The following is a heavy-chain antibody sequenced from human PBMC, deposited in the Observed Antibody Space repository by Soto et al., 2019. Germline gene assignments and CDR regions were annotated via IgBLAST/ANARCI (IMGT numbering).Heavy chain of an antibody. J-gene: IGHJ5*02. CDR3: ARAAGQFDP. Sequence: QVQLVQSGAEVKKPGASVKVSCKASGYTFSSYALHWVRQAPGQRLEWMGWINADNGNVKYSQKFQGRVTITRDTTASTAYMELSSLRSEDTAVYYCARAAGQFDPWGQGTLVTVSS. CDR2: INADNGNV. D-gene: IGHD6-13*01. CDR1: GYTFSSYA. V-gene: IGHV1-3*01.